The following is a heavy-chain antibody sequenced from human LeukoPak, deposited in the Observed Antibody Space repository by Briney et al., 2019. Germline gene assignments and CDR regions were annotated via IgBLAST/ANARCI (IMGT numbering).Heavy chain of an antibody. V-gene: IGHV1-69*05. CDR1: GGTFNSYA. D-gene: IGHD2-2*01. J-gene: IGHJ4*02. CDR3: AKPRRQGYQLLSLFDY. Sequence: EASVKVSCKASGGTFNSYAISWVRQAPGQGLEWMGGIIPIFGTANYAQKAQGRVMITTDESKTTAYMELSSLRSEDTAVYYCAKPRRQGYQLLSLFDYWGQGTLVTVSS. CDR2: IIPIFGTA.